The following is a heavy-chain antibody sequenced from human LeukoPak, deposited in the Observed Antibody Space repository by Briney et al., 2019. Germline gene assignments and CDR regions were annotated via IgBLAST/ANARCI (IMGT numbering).Heavy chain of an antibody. V-gene: IGHV5-51*01. CDR3: ARRVAAIGGYFDY. Sequence: GESLKISCKGSGYSFTSYWIGWVRQMPGKGLEWMGIIYPGDSDTRYSPSFQGQVTISADRPISTAYLQWSSLKASDTAMYYCARRVAAIGGYFDYWGQGTPFTVSS. CDR2: IYPGDSDT. CDR1: GYSFTSYW. D-gene: IGHD2-21*02. J-gene: IGHJ4*02.